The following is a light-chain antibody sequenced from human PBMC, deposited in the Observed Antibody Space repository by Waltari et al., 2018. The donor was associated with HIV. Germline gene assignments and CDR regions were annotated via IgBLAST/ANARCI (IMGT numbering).Light chain of an antibody. V-gene: IGLV2-8*01. CDR1: SSDIGGF. Sequence: QSALTQPPSASGSPGQSVTISCTGTSSDIGGFVSWYQQPSGKAPKLMIYEVTTRPSGVPDRFSVSTSGNTASLTVSGLQAEDEADYDCGSYSGDESPDVVFGEGTKLTVL. J-gene: IGLJ2*01. CDR3: GSYSGDESPDVV. CDR2: EVT.